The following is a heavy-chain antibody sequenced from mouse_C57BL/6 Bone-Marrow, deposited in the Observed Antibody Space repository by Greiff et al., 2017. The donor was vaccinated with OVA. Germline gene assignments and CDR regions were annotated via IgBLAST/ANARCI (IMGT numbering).Heavy chain of an antibody. CDR3: TGPTVVARYFDV. CDR1: GFTFSNYW. Sequence: EVQRVESGGGLVQPGGSMKLSCVASGFTFSNYWMNWVRQSPEKGLEWVAQIRLKSDNYATHYAESVKGRFTISRDDSKSSVYLQMNNLRAEDTGIYYCTGPTVVARYFDVWGTGTTVTVSS. J-gene: IGHJ1*03. V-gene: IGHV6-3*01. D-gene: IGHD1-1*01. CDR2: IRLKSDNYAT.